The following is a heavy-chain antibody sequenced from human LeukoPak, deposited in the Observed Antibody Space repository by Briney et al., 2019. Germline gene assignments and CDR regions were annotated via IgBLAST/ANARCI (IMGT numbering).Heavy chain of an antibody. CDR1: GYTFTSYD. V-gene: IGHV1-8*01. CDR2: MNPNSGNT. Sequence: GASVKVSCKASGYTFTSYDINWVRQATGQGLEWMGWMNPNSGNTGYAQKFQGRITMTRNTSISKVYMELSSLTSEDTAVYYCARIAAAGNRRLNYWGQGTLVTVSS. J-gene: IGHJ4*02. D-gene: IGHD6-13*01. CDR3: ARIAAAGNRRLNY.